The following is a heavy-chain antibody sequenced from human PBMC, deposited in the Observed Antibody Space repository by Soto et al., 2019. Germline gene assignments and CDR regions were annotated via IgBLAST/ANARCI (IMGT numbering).Heavy chain of an antibody. J-gene: IGHJ4*02. CDR1: GLTFSSYW. V-gene: IGHV3-74*01. D-gene: IGHD4-17*01. Sequence: EVQLVESGGGLVQPGGSLRLSCAASGLTFSSYWMHWVRQAPGKGLVWVSRINSDGSSTNYADSVKGRFTISRDNAKNTLYLNMNSLRAEDTAVYYCAPSYTVKTDYWGQGNLVTVSS. CDR2: INSDGSST. CDR3: APSYTVKTDY.